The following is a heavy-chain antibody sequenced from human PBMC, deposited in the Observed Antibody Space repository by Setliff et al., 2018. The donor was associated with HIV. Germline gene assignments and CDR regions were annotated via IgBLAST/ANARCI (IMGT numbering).Heavy chain of an antibody. CDR3: ARTTYSGSYFNDS. Sequence: PSETLSLTCTVSGGSISSSTYYWGWIRQPPGKGLEWIGNIHFSGSTYYNPSLKSRVTVSVDPSKNQFSLKLSSVTAADTAVYYCARTTYSGSYFNDSWGQGTQVTVSS. V-gene: IGHV4-39*01. CDR1: GGSISSSTYY. D-gene: IGHD1-26*01. J-gene: IGHJ5*01. CDR2: IHFSGST.